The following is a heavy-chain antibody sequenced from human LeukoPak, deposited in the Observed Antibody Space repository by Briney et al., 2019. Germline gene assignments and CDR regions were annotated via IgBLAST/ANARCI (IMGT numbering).Heavy chain of an antibody. Sequence: GGSLRLSCAASGLTFSSYWMSWVRQAPGKGLEWVANIKQDGSEKHYVDSVTGRFTISRDNTKNSLYLQMNSLRAEDTAVYYCAKDPQFYDFWSGYKNYFDYWGQGTLVTVSS. CDR3: AKDPQFYDFWSGYKNYFDY. CDR2: IKQDGSEK. V-gene: IGHV3-7*01. CDR1: GLTFSSYW. D-gene: IGHD3-3*01. J-gene: IGHJ4*02.